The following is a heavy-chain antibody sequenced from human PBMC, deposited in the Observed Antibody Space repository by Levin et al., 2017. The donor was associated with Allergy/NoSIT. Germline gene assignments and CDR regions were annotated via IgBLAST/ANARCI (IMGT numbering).Heavy chain of an antibody. J-gene: IGHJ4*02. CDR3: TTHLPPQERPYFDY. V-gene: IGHV3-73*01. CDR2: IRSKANSYAT. CDR1: GFTFSGSA. Sequence: GGSLRLSCAASGFTFSGSAMHWVRQASGKGLEWVGRIRSKANSYATAYAASVKGRFTISRDDSKNTAYLQMNSLKTEDTAVYYCTTHLPPQERPYFDYWGQGTLVTVSS. D-gene: IGHD1-14*01.